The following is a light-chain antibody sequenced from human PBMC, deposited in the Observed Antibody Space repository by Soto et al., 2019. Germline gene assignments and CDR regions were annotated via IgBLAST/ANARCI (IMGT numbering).Light chain of an antibody. Sequence: EIVLTQSPVTLSLSPGARATLSCRASQSLSSSYFAWYQHKPGQGPRLLIYGAFTRATGIPDRFSVSGSGTEFTLTISRLEPEDFAVDDCQQHETLITFGQGTRLEI. J-gene: IGKJ5*01. CDR3: QQHETLIT. CDR1: QSLSSSY. V-gene: IGKV3-20*01. CDR2: GAF.